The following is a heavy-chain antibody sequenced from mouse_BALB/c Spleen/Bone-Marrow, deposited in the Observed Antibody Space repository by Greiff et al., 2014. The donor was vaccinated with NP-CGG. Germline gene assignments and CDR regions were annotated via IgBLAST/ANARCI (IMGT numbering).Heavy chain of an antibody. Sequence: EVKLQESGAELVKPGASVKLSCTASGFNIKDTYMHWVKQRPEQGLEWIGRIDPANGNTKYDPKFQGKATITADTSSNTAYLQLSSLTTEDTAVYYCAAYYCGSSYGFAYWGQGTLVTVSA. V-gene: IGHV14-3*02. D-gene: IGHD1-1*01. J-gene: IGHJ3*01. CDR2: IDPANGNT. CDR3: AAYYCGSSYGFAY. CDR1: GFNIKDTY.